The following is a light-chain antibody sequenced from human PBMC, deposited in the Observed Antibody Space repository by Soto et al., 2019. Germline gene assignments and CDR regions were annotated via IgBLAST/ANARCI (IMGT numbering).Light chain of an antibody. CDR2: DAS. Sequence: EIVLTQSPATLSLPPGERATLSCRATQSVTSYLAWYQQKPGQAPRLLINDASNRTTGIPARFSGSGSGTVFTFTISRLEPEDFAVYYCQQRCNWLFSFGVGTKVVIK. CDR3: QQRCNWLFS. CDR1: QSVTSY. V-gene: IGKV3-11*01. J-gene: IGKJ4*01.